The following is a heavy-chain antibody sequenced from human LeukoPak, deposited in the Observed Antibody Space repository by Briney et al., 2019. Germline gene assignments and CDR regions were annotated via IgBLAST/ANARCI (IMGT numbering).Heavy chain of an antibody. CDR2: ITRNSGGT. V-gene: IGHV1-2*02. CDR1: GYTFTGYY. CDR3: ARDRVVVPAAKFYFQH. Sequence: ASVKVSCKASGYTFTGYYMHWVRQAPGRGLEWMGWITRNSGGTKYAQKFQGRVTMTRDTSISTAYMELSRLRSDDTAVYYCARDRVVVPAAKFYFQHWGQGTLVTVSS. J-gene: IGHJ1*01. D-gene: IGHD2-2*01.